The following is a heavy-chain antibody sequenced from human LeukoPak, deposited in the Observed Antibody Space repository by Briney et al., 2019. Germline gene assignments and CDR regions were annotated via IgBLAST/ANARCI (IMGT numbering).Heavy chain of an antibody. J-gene: IGHJ4*02. D-gene: IGHD3-22*01. V-gene: IGHV4-61*02. CDR3: ARGLKYYDSSGYYY. CDR2: IQTSGNT. CDR1: GGSIRSDNSH. Sequence: SQTLSLTCTVSGGSIRSDNSHWSWVRQPAGKGLEWIGFIQTSGNTGYNPSLRSRVTMSVDTSKNQFSLKLSSVTAADTAVYYCARGLKYYDSSGYYYWGQGTLVTVSS.